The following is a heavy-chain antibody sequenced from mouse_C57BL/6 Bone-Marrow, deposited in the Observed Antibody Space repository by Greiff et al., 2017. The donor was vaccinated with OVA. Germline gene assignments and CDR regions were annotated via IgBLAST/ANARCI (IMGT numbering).Heavy chain of an antibody. D-gene: IGHD2-4*01. CDR2: INPNNGGT. Sequence: EVQLQQSGPELVKPGASVKISCKASGYTFTDYYMNWVKQSHGKSLEWIGDINPNNGGTSYNQKFKGKATLTVDKSSSTAYMELRSLTSEDSAVYYCATDYDSLADRGQGTLVTVSA. V-gene: IGHV1-26*01. CDR3: ATDYDSLAD. CDR1: GYTFTDYY. J-gene: IGHJ3*01.